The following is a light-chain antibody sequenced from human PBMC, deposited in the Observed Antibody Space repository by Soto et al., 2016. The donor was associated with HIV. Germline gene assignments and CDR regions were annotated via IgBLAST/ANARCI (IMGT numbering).Light chain of an antibody. V-gene: IGLV3-21*02. CDR3: QVWDSSSDVV. Sequence: SYELTQAPSVSVAPGETARITCGGNNIGSKSVHWYQQKPGQAPVLVVYDDSDRPSGIPDRFSGSNSGNTATLTISRVEAGDEADYYCQVWDSSSDVVFGGGTKLTVL. CDR2: DDS. J-gene: IGLJ2*01. CDR1: NIGSKS.